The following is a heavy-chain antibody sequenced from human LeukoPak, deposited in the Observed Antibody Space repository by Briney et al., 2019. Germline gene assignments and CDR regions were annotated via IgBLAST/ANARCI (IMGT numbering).Heavy chain of an antibody. D-gene: IGHD4-17*01. V-gene: IGHV3-23*01. J-gene: IGHJ4*02. CDR3: ARREPTVTTPYLDYFDY. Sequence: GGSLRLSCAASGFTFTNYAMCWVRQAPGKGLEWVSAITNSGSSTYYADSVRGRFTISRDNSKNTLYLQINSLRAEDTAVYYCARREPTVTTPYLDYFDYWGQGTLVTVSS. CDR2: ITNSGSST. CDR1: GFTFTNYA.